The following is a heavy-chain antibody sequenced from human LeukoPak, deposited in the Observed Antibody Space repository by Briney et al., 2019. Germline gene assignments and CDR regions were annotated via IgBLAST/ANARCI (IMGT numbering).Heavy chain of an antibody. J-gene: IGHJ4*02. Sequence: GASVKVSCKASRYIFTSYVLHWVRQAPGQGLEWMGWINTNTGNPTYAQGFTGRFVFSLDTSVSTAYLQISSLKADDTAMYYCARGDYETHGYQTRWGQGTLVTVSS. V-gene: IGHV7-4-1*02. CDR1: RYIFTSYV. CDR2: INTNTGNP. D-gene: IGHD3-22*01. CDR3: ARGDYETHGYQTR.